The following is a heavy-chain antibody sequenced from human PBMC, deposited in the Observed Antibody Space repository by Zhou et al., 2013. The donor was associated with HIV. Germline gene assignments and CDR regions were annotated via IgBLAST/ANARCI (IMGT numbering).Heavy chain of an antibody. J-gene: IGHJ4*02. Sequence: QFKLAQSGAEVKKPGSAVKVSCKASGALFITYVYLWVRQAPGQGLEWMGGINPVHRTPKYAQMFQGKVTISTDEPTSTVYLEVRSLRSEDTAVYYCVTRAWGTPVAHIWGQGTLVTVSS. CDR2: INPVHRTP. V-gene: IGHV1-69*05. D-gene: IGHD3-16*01. CDR1: GALFITYV. CDR3: VTRAWGTPVAHI.